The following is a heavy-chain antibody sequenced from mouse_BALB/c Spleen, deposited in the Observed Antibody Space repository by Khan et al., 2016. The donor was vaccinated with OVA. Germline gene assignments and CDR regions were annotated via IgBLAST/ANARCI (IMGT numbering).Heavy chain of an antibody. Sequence: VQLQQSGPELVKPGASVKISCKASGYTFTDYNMDWVKQRQGESLEWIGYIFPNIGDTGYNQKFKTKATLTVDGSSSTAYMELRSLTSEDSAVYFCSRSGYGSFGYWGQGTLVTVSA. CDR2: IFPNIGDT. V-gene: IGHV1S29*02. D-gene: IGHD1-2*01. CDR3: SRSGYGSFGY. CDR1: GYTFTDYN. J-gene: IGHJ3*01.